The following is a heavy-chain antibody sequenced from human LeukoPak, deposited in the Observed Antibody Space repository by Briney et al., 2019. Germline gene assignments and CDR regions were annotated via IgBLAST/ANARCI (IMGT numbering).Heavy chain of an antibody. V-gene: IGHV4-61*05. Sequence: SETLSLTCTVSGGSITGSSYYWAWIRQPPGKGLEWLGSIYYSGSTNYNPSLKSRVTISVDTSENEFSLKLTSVTAADTAVYYCARDRRWSSGWFYDYWGQGTLVTGSS. CDR1: GGSITGSSYY. CDR3: ARDRRWSSGWFYDY. D-gene: IGHD6-19*01. J-gene: IGHJ4*02. CDR2: IYYSGST.